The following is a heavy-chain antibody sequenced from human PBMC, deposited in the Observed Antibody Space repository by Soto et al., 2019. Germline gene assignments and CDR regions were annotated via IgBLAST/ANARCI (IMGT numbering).Heavy chain of an antibody. CDR1: GGPFNTYA. CDR2: IIPVFGRV. CDR3: SDLSLGYCSSTTCPPDY. D-gene: IGHD2-2*01. V-gene: IGHV1-69*12. Sequence: QVQLVQSGAEVKKPGSSVKVSCKASGGPFNTYAISWVRQAPGQGLEWMGGIIPVFGRVSYAQKVPGRVTITADDSTSTAYMELSSLRSDDTAIYYCSDLSLGYCSSTTCPPDYWGQGTLVTVSS. J-gene: IGHJ4*02.